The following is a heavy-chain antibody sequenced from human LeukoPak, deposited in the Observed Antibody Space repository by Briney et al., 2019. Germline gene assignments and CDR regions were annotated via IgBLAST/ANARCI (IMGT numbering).Heavy chain of an antibody. Sequence: SETLSLTCSVSGGSISSGGNYWSWLRQLPGKGLEWIGYIYYVGITNYNPSLKSRLSMSVDTSKNQFSLSLTSVTAADTAVYYCARVEVIGSTRYFDYWGQGAMVSVSS. J-gene: IGHJ4*02. CDR1: GGSISSGGNY. V-gene: IGHV4-31*03. CDR2: IYYVGIT. CDR3: ARVEVIGSTRYFDY. D-gene: IGHD3-16*02.